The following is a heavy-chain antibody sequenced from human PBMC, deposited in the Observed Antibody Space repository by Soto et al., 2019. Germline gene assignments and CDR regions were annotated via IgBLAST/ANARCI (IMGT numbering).Heavy chain of an antibody. CDR1: GFTFGDFG. D-gene: IGHD2-2*01. CDR2: IRSKGYGGTT. Sequence: GGSLRLSCTGSGFTFGDFGMSWFRQAPGKGLEWLSFIRSKGYGGTTESAASVRGRFITSRDDSKSIAYLQMNSLKTEDTAVYYCASLTSWSQEYYYGMDVWGQGTTVPSP. V-gene: IGHV3-49*03. J-gene: IGHJ6*02. CDR3: ASLTSWSQEYYYGMDV.